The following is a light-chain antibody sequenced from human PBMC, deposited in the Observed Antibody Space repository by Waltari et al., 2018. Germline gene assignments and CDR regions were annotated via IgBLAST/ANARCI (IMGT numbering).Light chain of an antibody. CDR1: QSVSNY. V-gene: IGKV3-11*01. CDR3: QQRSHWPWT. Sequence: EIVLTQSPDTLSLSPGERATLSSSAIQSVSNYLAWYQQKRGQAPRLLIYDASNRATGIPARFGGSGSGTAFTLTISSLEPEDFAVYFCQQRSHWPWTFGQGTKVEIK. CDR2: DAS. J-gene: IGKJ1*01.